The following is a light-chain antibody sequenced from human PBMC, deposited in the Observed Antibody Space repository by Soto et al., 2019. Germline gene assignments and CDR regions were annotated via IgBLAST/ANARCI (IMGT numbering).Light chain of an antibody. CDR1: SSDVGSYNL. CDR2: EVD. CDR3: CSYAGSTIFYV. J-gene: IGLJ1*01. Sequence: QSVLTQPASVSGSPGQSITISCTGTSSDVGSYNLVPWYQQHPGKAPKVMIYEVDKRPSGVSNRFSGSKSGNTASLTISGLQAEDEADYYCCSYAGSTIFYVFGTGTKVTVL. V-gene: IGLV2-23*02.